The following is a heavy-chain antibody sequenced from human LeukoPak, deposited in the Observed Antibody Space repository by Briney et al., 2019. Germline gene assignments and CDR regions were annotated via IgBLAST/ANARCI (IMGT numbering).Heavy chain of an antibody. CDR3: AKDLLPGAPDYFDY. Sequence: GGSLRLPCAASGFSFTAYEMHWVRQAPGKGLEWVAVISGGDGYIQLYSDSVKGRFTVSRDTSKTTLYLEMNSLRAEDTAVYYCAKDLLPGAPDYFDYWGQGTLVTVSS. V-gene: IGHV3-30-3*01. D-gene: IGHD1-26*01. CDR2: ISGGDGYIQ. CDR1: GFSFTAYE. J-gene: IGHJ4*02.